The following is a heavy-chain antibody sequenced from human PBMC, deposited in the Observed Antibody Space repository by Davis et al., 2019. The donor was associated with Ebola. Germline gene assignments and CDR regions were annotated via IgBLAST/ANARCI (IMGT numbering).Heavy chain of an antibody. V-gene: IGHV4-59*01. J-gene: IGHJ4*02. CDR3: ASTYGAGSYWYFEH. Sequence: SETLSLTCTVSGGSISHYYWSWIRQPPGKGLEWIGYMYYRGDTNYNPSLKSRVTISLDTSNNQFSLKLTSVTAADTAVYYCASTYGAGSYWYFEHWGQGALITVSS. D-gene: IGHD3-10*01. CDR1: GGSISHYY. CDR2: MYYRGDT.